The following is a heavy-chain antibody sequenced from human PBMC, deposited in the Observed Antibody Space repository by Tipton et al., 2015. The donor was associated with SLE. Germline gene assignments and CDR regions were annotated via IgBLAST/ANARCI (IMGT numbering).Heavy chain of an antibody. CDR2: IYYSGST. CDR3: ARDGYGGGHFSY. J-gene: IGHJ4*02. CDR1: GGSISSYY. V-gene: IGHV4-59*01. D-gene: IGHD4/OR15-4a*01. Sequence: TLSLTCTVSGGSISSYYWSWIRQPPGKGLEWIGYIYYSGSTNYNPSLKSRVTISVDTSKNQFSLKLSSVTAADTAVYYCARDGYGGGHFSYRGKGTLVTVSS.